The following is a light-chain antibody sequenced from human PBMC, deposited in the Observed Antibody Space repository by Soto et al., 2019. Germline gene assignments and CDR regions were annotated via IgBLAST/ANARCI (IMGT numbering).Light chain of an antibody. CDR3: QQSYSTPPT. Sequence: DIQMTQSPSSLSASVGARVTITSRASQSISSYLNWYQQKPGKAPKIMIYAASSLQSGVPSRFSGSGSGTDCTLTISSLQPEDVATYYCQQSYSTPPTLGQGTRLEIK. CDR1: QSISSY. CDR2: AAS. J-gene: IGKJ5*01. V-gene: IGKV1-39*01.